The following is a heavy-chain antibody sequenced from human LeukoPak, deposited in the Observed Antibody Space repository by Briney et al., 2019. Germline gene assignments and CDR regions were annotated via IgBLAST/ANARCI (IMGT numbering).Heavy chain of an antibody. CDR2: IYYSGST. J-gene: IGHJ5*02. CDR1: GGSISSYY. CDR3: SREPRRGGWFDP. V-gene: IGHV4-59*12. Sequence: SETLSLTCTVSGGSISSYYWSWIRQPPGKGLEWIGYIYYSGSTNYNPSLKSRVTISVDTSKKQFSLKLASVTAADTAVYYCSREPRRGGWFDPWGQGILVTVSS.